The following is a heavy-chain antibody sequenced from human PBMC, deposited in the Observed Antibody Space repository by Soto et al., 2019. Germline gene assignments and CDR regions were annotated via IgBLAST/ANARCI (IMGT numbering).Heavy chain of an antibody. V-gene: IGHV1-3*01. CDR1: GYTFTSYA. CDR2: INPVLGNT. J-gene: IGHJ5*02. CDR3: AIPPYDFWSGYSPDNWFDP. Sequence: ASVKLSCNASGYTFTSYAMHWVRQAPGQRLEWMGRINPVLGNTNYAQKFQGRVTITADKSTSTAYMELSSLRSEDTAVYYCAIPPYDFWSGYSPDNWFDPWGQGTLVTVSS. D-gene: IGHD3-3*01.